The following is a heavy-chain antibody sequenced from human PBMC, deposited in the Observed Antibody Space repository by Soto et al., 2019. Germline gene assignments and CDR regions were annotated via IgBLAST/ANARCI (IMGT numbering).Heavy chain of an antibody. V-gene: IGHV3-53*01. CDR3: ASWHEREHAYDV. CDR1: GITVSGKKY. CDR2: LYDVDGT. J-gene: IGHJ3*01. Sequence: DVQLVESGGGLIQPGGSLRLSCAVSGITVSGKKYITWVRQAPGKGLEWVSALYDVDGTYYADSVKGRFTTSRDSSKTTVYLQMNGLRPDDTAVYYCASWHEREHAYDVWGQGTTVTVSS. D-gene: IGHD1-1*01.